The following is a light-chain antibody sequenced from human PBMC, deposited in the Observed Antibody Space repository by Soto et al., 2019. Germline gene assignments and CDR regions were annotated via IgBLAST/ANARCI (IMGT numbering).Light chain of an antibody. CDR2: DVT. Sequence: QSVLTQPRSVSGSPGQSVTISCTGTSSDVGAYIYVSWYHQHPGKAPKVMIYDVTKRPSGVPDRFSGSKSGNTASLTISGLQAEDEADYYCCSYAGSLYVFGTGTKLTVL. CDR3: CSYAGSLYV. CDR1: SSDVGAYIY. V-gene: IGLV2-11*01. J-gene: IGLJ1*01.